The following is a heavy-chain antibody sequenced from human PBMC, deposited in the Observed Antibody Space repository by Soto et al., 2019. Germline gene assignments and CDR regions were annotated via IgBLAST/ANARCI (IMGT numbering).Heavy chain of an antibody. V-gene: IGHV3-48*02. D-gene: IGHD3-3*01. CDR2: ISSSSSTI. Sequence: GGSLRLSCAASGFTFSSYSMNLVRQAPGKGLGWVSYISSSSSTIYYADSGKGRFTISRDNAKNSLYLLMNSLRDEDTAVYYCPSYVWSGYDGGGMYVWGQGTTVTVYS. CDR1: GFTFSSYS. CDR3: PSYVWSGYDGGGMYV. J-gene: IGHJ6*02.